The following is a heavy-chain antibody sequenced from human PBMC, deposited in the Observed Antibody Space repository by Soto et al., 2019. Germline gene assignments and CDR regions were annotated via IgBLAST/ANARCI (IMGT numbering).Heavy chain of an antibody. V-gene: IGHV3-23*01. Sequence: GGSLRLSCAASGFTFSSYAMSWVRQAPGKGLEWVSAISGSGGSTYYADSVKGRFTISRDNSKNTLYLQMNSLRAEDTAVYYCAKTRFYYDFWSGYYADETSDPWGQGTLVTVSS. CDR2: ISGSGGST. J-gene: IGHJ5*02. CDR1: GFTFSSYA. CDR3: AKTRFYYDFWSGYYADETSDP. D-gene: IGHD3-3*01.